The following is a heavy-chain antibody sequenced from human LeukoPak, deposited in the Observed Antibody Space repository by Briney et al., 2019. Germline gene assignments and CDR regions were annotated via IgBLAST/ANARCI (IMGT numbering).Heavy chain of an antibody. CDR2: IRYDGSNK. V-gene: IGHV3-30*02. CDR1: GFTFSSYG. J-gene: IGHJ4*02. Sequence: GGSLRLSCAVSGFTFSSYGMHWVRQAPGKGLEWVAFIRYDGSNKYYADSVKGRFTISRDNSKNTLYLQMNSLRAEDTAVYYCAKDPIAAAGTLDYWGQGTLVTVSS. CDR3: AKDPIAAAGTLDY. D-gene: IGHD6-13*01.